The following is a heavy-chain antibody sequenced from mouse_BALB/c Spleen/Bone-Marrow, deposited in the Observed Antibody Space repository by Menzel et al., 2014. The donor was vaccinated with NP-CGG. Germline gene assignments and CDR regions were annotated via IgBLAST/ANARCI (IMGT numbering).Heavy chain of an antibody. D-gene: IGHD1-1*01. CDR2: ISSGGST. CDR3: ARARFYYGKLVDY. J-gene: IGHJ4*01. CDR1: GFTFSSYA. Sequence: EVNVVESGGGLVKPGGSLKLSCAASGFTFSSYAMSWVRQTPEKRLEWVASISSGGSTYYPDSVKGRFTISRDNARNILYLQMSSLRSEDTAMYYCARARFYYGKLVDYWGHGTSVTVSS. V-gene: IGHV5-6-5*01.